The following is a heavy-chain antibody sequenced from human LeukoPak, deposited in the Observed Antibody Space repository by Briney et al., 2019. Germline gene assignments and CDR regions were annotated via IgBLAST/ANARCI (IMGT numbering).Heavy chain of an antibody. D-gene: IGHD3-16*02. J-gene: IGHJ4*02. CDR1: AFTFSSYA. CDR3: AKGHNDYVWGSYRNYFDY. Sequence: PGGSLRLSCAASAFTFSSYAMSWVRQAPGKGLEWVSAISGSGGSTYYADSVKGRFTISRGNSKNTLYLQMNSLRAEDTAVYYCAKGHNDYVWGSYRNYFDYWGQGTLVTVSS. CDR2: ISGSGGST. V-gene: IGHV3-23*01.